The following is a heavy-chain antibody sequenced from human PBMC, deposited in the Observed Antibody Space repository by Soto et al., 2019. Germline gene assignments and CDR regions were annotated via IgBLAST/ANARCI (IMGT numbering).Heavy chain of an antibody. CDR1: GGSFSGYY. CDR2: INHSGST. V-gene: IGHV4-34*01. J-gene: IGHJ4*02. CDR3: ASGRSGWYRGYFDY. Sequence: PSETLSLTCAVYGGSFSGYYWSWIRQPPGKGLEWIGEINHSGSTNYNPSLKSRVTISVDTSKNQFSLKLSSVTAADTAVYYCASGRSGWYRGYFDYWGQGTLVTVSS. D-gene: IGHD6-19*01.